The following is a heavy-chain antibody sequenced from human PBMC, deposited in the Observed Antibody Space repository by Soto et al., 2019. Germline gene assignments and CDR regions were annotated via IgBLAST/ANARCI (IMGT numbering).Heavy chain of an antibody. Sequence: PGWSLRLACASSGFTFNSYSMKWVRQAPGKGLEWVSYISSSSSTIYYADSVKGRFTISRDNAKNSLYLQMNSLRDEDTAVYYCARDPPSSAYYDTKGSYYYYGMDVWGQGTTVTVSS. CDR1: GFTFNSYS. D-gene: IGHD3-9*01. CDR3: ARDPPSSAYYDTKGSYYYYGMDV. CDR2: ISSSSSTI. J-gene: IGHJ6*02. V-gene: IGHV3-48*02.